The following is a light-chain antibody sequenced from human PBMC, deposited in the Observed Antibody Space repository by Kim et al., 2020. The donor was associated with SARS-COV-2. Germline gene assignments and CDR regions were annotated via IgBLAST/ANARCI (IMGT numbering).Light chain of an antibody. V-gene: IGLV3-21*04. CDR3: QVWDGSSDHYV. CDR1: NIGSKS. CDR2: YDS. Sequence: APGKTASITCGANNIGSKSVHWYQQKPGQAPILVIYYDSDRPSGIPERFSGSTSGNTATLTISRVEAGDEADYYCQVWDGSSDHYVFGTGTKVTVL. J-gene: IGLJ1*01.